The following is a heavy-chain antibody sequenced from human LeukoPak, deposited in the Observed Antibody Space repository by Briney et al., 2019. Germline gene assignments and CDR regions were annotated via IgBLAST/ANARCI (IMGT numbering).Heavy chain of an antibody. J-gene: IGHJ4*02. CDR2: IYYSGST. Sequence: SETQSLTCTVSGGSISSSSYYWGWIRQPPGKGLEWIGSIYYSGSTYYNPSLKSRVTISVDTSKNQFSLKLSSVTAADTAVYYCARGDGDFTLDVDYWGQGTLVTVSS. CDR3: ARGDGDFTLDVDY. CDR1: GGSISSSSYY. V-gene: IGHV4-39*01. D-gene: IGHD4-17*01.